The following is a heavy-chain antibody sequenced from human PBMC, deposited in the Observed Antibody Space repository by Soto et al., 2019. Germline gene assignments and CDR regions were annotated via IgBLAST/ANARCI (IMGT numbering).Heavy chain of an antibody. Sequence: SETLSLTCTVAGGSISSYYWSWIRPTQGKGLEWIGYIYYSGSTNYNPSLKSRVTISVDTSKNQFSLKLSSVTAADTAVYYCARYEYSSSLESDNWFDPWGQGTLVTVSS. V-gene: IGHV4-59*01. J-gene: IGHJ5*02. CDR2: IYYSGST. CDR1: GGSISSYY. CDR3: ARYEYSSSLESDNWFDP. D-gene: IGHD6-6*01.